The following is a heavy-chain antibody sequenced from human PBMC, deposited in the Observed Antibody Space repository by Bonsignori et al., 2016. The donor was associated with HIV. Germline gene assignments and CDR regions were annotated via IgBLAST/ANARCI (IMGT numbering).Heavy chain of an antibody. CDR3: ARGNYDFWSGYQQHNYFDY. V-gene: IGHV1-8*01. J-gene: IGHJ4*02. CDR2: MNPNSGNT. D-gene: IGHD3-3*01. Sequence: WVRQAPGQGLEWMGWMNPNSGNTGYAQKFQGRVTMTRNTSISTAYMELSSLRSEDTAVYYCARGNYDFWSGYQQHNYFDYWGQGTLVTVSS.